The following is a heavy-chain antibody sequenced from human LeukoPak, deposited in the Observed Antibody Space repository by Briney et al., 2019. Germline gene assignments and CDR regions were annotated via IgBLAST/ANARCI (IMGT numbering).Heavy chain of an antibody. Sequence: SQTLSLTCTVSGGSISSGGYYWSWIRQHPGKGLEWIGYIYYSGSTYYNPSLKSRVTISVDTSKNQFSLKLSSVTAADTAVYYCASRGALAATGKPDDYWGQGTLVTVSS. CDR3: ASRGALAATGKPDDY. CDR2: IYYSGST. V-gene: IGHV4-31*03. CDR1: GGSISSGGYY. J-gene: IGHJ4*02. D-gene: IGHD1-26*01.